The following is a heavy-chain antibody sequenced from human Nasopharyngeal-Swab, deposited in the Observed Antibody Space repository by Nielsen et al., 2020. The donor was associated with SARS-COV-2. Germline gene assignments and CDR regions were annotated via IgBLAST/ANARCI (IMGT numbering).Heavy chain of an antibody. CDR1: GGTFSSYA. Sequence: SVKVSCKASGGTFSSYANSWVRQAPGQGLEWMGRIIPILGIANYAQKFQGRVTITADKSTSTAYMELSSLRSEDTAVYYCARGGREYYYDSSGYYYFDYWGQGTLVTVSS. D-gene: IGHD3-22*01. J-gene: IGHJ4*02. CDR3: ARGGREYYYDSSGYYYFDY. CDR2: IIPILGIA. V-gene: IGHV1-69*04.